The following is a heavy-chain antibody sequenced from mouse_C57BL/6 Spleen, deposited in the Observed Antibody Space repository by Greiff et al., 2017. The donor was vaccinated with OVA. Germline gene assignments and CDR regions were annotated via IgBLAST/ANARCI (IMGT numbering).Heavy chain of an antibody. CDR1: GYTFTSYG. D-gene: IGHD2-1*01. Sequence: QVQLQQSGAELARPGASVKLSCKASGYTFTSYGISWVKQRTGQGLEWIGEIYPRSGNTYYNEKFKGKATITADTSSNTAYLQLSSLTSEDTAIYYCARYDYGNPFDYWGQGTTLTVSS. J-gene: IGHJ2*01. V-gene: IGHV1-81*01. CDR3: ARYDYGNPFDY. CDR2: IYPRSGNT.